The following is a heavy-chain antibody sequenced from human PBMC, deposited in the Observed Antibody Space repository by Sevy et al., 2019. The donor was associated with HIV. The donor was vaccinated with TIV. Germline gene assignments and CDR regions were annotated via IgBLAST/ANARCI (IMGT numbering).Heavy chain of an antibody. V-gene: IGHV3-33*01. CDR2: IWYDGTDK. CDR1: GFIFSNYA. J-gene: IGHJ4*02. D-gene: IGHD3-16*01. CDR3: ARYWGRDGHSIDY. Sequence: GGSLGLSCATSGFIFSNYAMHWIRQAPGKGLEWVAVIWYDGTDKYYADSVQGRFTISRDNSKNTLYLQMNSLRVEDTAVYYCARYWGRDGHSIDYWGQGTLVTVSS.